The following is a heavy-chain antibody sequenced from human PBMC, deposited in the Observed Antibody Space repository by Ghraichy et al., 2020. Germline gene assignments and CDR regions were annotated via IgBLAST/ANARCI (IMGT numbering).Heavy chain of an antibody. V-gene: IGHV4-34*01. CDR2: ISHSGRT. CDR1: GGSLSGDY. CDR3: ARHLSGARYGMDV. J-gene: IGHJ6*02. D-gene: IGHD1-1*01. Sequence: SETLSLTCAVYGGSLSGDYWSWIRQPPGKGLEWIGEISHSGRTDYNPSLKSRVTISIDTSANQFSLKLSSVTAADTAVYYCARHLSGARYGMDVWGLGTTVTVSS.